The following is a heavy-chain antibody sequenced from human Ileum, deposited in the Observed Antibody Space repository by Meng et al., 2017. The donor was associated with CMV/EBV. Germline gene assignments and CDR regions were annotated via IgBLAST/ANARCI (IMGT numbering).Heavy chain of an antibody. CDR3: VKGIYHFDNSGYWS. J-gene: IGHJ5*02. Sequence: GGSLRLSCATSGFTFSTHWMHWVRQDPGKGLMWVSRINFDGTTTDYADSVQGRFIISRDNAKNMLYLQMNSLRDEDTAMYYCVKGIYHFDNSGYWSWGQGTLVTVSS. CDR1: GFTFSTHW. V-gene: IGHV3-74*01. CDR2: INFDGTTT. D-gene: IGHD3-22*01.